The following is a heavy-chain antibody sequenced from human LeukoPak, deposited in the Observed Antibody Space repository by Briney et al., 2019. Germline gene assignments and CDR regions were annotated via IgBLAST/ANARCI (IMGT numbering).Heavy chain of an antibody. V-gene: IGHV3-74*01. J-gene: IGHJ4*02. Sequence: GSLRLSCAASGLSFSTYCMHWVRQAPGKGPMWVSRICPDGTVTNYADSVKARFSISRDDARNTVYLQMNSLRAEDTAVYYCVRDFRSADYWGQGTLVTVSS. CDR1: GLSFSTYC. CDR2: ICPDGTVT. CDR3: VRDFRSADY.